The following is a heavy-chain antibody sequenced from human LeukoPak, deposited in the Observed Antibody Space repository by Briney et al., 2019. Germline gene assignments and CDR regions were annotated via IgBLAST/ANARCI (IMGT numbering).Heavy chain of an antibody. CDR2: ISSSSSYI. CDR1: DFNFITYA. CDR3: AELGITMIGGV. J-gene: IGHJ6*04. D-gene: IGHD3-10*02. Sequence: GGSLRLSCAASDFNFITYAMSWVRQAPGKGLEWVSSISSSSSYINYADSVRGRFTISRDNAKNSLYLQMNSLRAEDTAVYYCAELGITMIGGVWGKGTTVTISS. V-gene: IGHV3-21*01.